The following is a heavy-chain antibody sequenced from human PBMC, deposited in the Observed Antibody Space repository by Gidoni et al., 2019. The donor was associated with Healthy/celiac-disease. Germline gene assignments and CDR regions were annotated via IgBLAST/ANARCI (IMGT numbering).Heavy chain of an antibody. CDR2: ITHTGST. D-gene: IGHD3-22*01. Sequence: QVHLQQWGAGLLQPSETLSLPFAMSGPSFSGYYWSWIRQSPGRGLEWIAEITHTGSTNYKPSLRSRVTISVDASKNQFSLQLRSVTAADTAVYYCARGRYHDSSGFPYWGQGTLVTVSS. CDR3: ARGRYHDSSGFPY. J-gene: IGHJ4*02. V-gene: IGHV4-34*01. CDR1: GPSFSGYY.